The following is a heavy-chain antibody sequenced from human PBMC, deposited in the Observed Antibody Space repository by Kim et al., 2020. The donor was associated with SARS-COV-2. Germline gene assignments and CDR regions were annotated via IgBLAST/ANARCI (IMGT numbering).Heavy chain of an antibody. D-gene: IGHD6-6*01. J-gene: IGHJ6*02. V-gene: IGHV5-10-1*01. Sequence: GESLKISCKASGYSFTSYWISWVRQMPGKGLEWMGRIDLSDSYAKYSPSFQGHVTISADKSISTAYLQWSSLKASDTAMYYCARHGHEYSTSSYYYYGMDVWGLGTTVTVSS. CDR3: ARHGHEYSTSSYYYYGMDV. CDR2: IDLSDSYA. CDR1: GYSFTSYW.